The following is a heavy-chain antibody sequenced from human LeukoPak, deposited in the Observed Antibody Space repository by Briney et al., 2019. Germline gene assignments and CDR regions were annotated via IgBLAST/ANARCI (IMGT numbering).Heavy chain of an antibody. J-gene: IGHJ2*01. CDR2: INHSGST. D-gene: IGHD6-6*01. Sequence: SETLSLTCAVYGGSFSGYYWSWLRQPPGKGLEWIGEINHSGSTNYNPSLKSRVTISVDRSKNQFSLKLSSVTAADTAVYYCARVGAARPGGYFDLWSRGTLVTVSS. V-gene: IGHV4-34*01. CDR3: ARVGAARPGGYFDL. CDR1: GGSFSGYY.